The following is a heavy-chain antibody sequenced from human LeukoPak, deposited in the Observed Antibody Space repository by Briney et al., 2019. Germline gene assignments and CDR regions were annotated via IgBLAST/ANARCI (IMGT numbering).Heavy chain of an antibody. CDR3: ARERYDFWSFDY. J-gene: IGHJ4*02. V-gene: IGHV4-4*09. CDR1: GGSFSSYY. D-gene: IGHD3-3*01. CDR2: IYTTGTT. Sequence: SETLSFTCTVSGGSFSSYYWSWIRQPPGKGLEWIGYIYTTGTTSYNPSLKSRVTISLDTSKNQFSLQLSSVTAADTAVYYCARERYDFWSFDYWGQGTLVTFSS.